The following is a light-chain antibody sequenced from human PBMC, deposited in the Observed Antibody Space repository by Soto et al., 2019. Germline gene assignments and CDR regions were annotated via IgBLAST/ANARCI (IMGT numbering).Light chain of an antibody. CDR1: QAVNTR. V-gene: IGKV3-11*01. CDR3: HQRQSWPRT. CDR2: LAS. J-gene: IGKJ1*01. Sequence: EIVLTQSPATLPSFPGDRVTLSCRASQAVNTRLAWYQHKPGQAPRLLIYLASNRAAGVPARFSGSGSGTDFTLTTSGVEPEDFAVYYCHQRQSWPRTFGQGTTVDIK.